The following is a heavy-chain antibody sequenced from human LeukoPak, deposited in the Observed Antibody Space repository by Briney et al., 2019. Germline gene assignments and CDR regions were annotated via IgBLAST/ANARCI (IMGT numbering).Heavy chain of an antibody. V-gene: IGHV4-61*08. Sequence: SETLSLTCAVSGGSISSGGYSWSWIRQPPGKGLEWIGYIYYSGSTNYNPSLKSRVTISVDTSKNQFSLKLSSVTAADTAVYYCARHNESGRAVVTPTSYYYYGMGVWGQGTTVTVS. CDR2: IYYSGST. J-gene: IGHJ6*02. CDR3: ARHNESGRAVVTPTSYYYYGMGV. D-gene: IGHD4-23*01. CDR1: GGSISSGGYS.